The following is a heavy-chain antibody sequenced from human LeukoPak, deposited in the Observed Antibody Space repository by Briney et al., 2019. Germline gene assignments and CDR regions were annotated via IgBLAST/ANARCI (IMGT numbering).Heavy chain of an antibody. D-gene: IGHD6-13*01. CDR1: GFTFSTYW. CDR3: ARDPYSSTWSYGMDV. CDR2: IKQDGSEK. Sequence: GGSLRLSCAASGFTFSTYWMSWVRQAPGKGLEWVANIKQDGSEKVYVDSVKGRFTISRDNAQNSLFLQMNALRAEDTAVYYCARDPYSSTWSYGMDVWGQGTTVTVSS. J-gene: IGHJ6*02. V-gene: IGHV3-7*05.